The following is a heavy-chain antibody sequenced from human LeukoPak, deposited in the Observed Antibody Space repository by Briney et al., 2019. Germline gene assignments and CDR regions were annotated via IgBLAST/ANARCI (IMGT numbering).Heavy chain of an antibody. V-gene: IGHV3-21*04. D-gene: IGHD4-17*01. Sequence: PGGSLRLSCAASGFTFSSYNMNWVRQAPGKGLEWVSSVSSSNTYIYYADSVRGRFTISRDNSKNTLYLQMNSLRAEDTAVYYCARDRHGDYDFWGQGTLVTVSS. CDR3: ARDRHGDYDF. J-gene: IGHJ4*02. CDR2: VSSSNTYI. CDR1: GFTFSSYN.